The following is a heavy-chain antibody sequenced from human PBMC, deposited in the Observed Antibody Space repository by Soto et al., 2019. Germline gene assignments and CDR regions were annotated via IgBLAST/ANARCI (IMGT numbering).Heavy chain of an antibody. J-gene: IGHJ4*02. V-gene: IGHV1-18*01. Sequence: QVQLVQSGAEVKKPGASVKVSCKASGYTFTSYGISWVRQAPGQGLEWMGWISAYNGNTNYAQKLQGRVTMTTDTPTSTAYMELRSLRSDDTAVYYCARDAGDDMLTGYYLDGIFDYWGQGTLVTVSS. CDR1: GYTFTSYG. CDR3: ARDAGDDMLTGYYLDGIFDY. CDR2: ISAYNGNT. D-gene: IGHD3-9*01.